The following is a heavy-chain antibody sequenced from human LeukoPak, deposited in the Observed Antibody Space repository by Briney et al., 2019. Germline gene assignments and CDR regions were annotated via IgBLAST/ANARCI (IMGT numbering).Heavy chain of an antibody. V-gene: IGHV4-39*01. D-gene: IGHD5-24*01. CDR2: INHSGST. Sequence: SQTLSLTCTVSGGSISSGSYYWSWIRQPPGKGLEWIGEINHSGSTNYNPSLKSRVTISVDTSKNQFSLKLSSVTAADTAVYYCARHRGRRADAFDIWGQGTMVTVSS. CDR1: GGSISSGSYY. J-gene: IGHJ3*02. CDR3: ARHRGRRADAFDI.